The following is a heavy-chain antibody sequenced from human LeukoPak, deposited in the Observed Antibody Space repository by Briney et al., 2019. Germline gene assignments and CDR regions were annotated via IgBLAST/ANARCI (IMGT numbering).Heavy chain of an antibody. V-gene: IGHV3-30-3*01. CDR3: ASAYYYDSSGTFDY. CDR1: GFTFSSYA. D-gene: IGHD3-22*01. Sequence: PGRSLRLSCAASGFTFSSYAMHWVRQAPGKGLEWVAVISYDGSNKYYADSVKGRFTISRDNSKNTLYLQMNSLRAEDTAVYHCASAYYYDSSGTFDYWGQGALVTVSS. CDR2: ISYDGSNK. J-gene: IGHJ4*02.